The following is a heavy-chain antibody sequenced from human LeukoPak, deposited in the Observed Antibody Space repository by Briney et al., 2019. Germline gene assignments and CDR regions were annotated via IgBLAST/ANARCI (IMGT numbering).Heavy chain of an antibody. V-gene: IGHV1-2*02. CDR2: INPNSGGT. CDR1: GYTFTGYY. Sequence: ASVKVSCKASGYTFTGYYMHWVRQAPGQGLEWMGWINPNSGGTNYAQKFQGRVTMTRDTSISTAYMELSSLRSDDTAVYYCARVTFGGVIFQHWGQGTLVTVSS. CDR3: ARVTFGGVIFQH. D-gene: IGHD3-16*01. J-gene: IGHJ1*01.